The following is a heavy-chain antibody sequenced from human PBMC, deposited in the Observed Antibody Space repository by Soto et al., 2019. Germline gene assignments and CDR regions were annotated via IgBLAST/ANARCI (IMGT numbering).Heavy chain of an antibody. V-gene: IGHV4-59*01. D-gene: IGHD6-6*01. CDR1: GGSISSYY. Sequence: SETLSLTCTVSGGSISSYYWSWIRQPPGKGLEWIGYIYYSGSTNYNPSLKSRVTISVDTSKNQFSLKLSSVTAADTAVYYCARESDSSSLAFDIWGQGTMVTVSS. CDR3: ARESDSSSLAFDI. J-gene: IGHJ3*02. CDR2: IYYSGST.